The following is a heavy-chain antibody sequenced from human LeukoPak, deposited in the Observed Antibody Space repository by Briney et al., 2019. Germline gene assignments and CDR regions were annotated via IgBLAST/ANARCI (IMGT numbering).Heavy chain of an antibody. CDR3: AKSTSSWERVDY. J-gene: IGHJ4*02. CDR1: GFTFSSYA. Sequence: PGGSLRLSCAASGFTFSSYAMSWVRQAPGKGLEWVSSISGNSGRTYYADSVKGRFSISRDNSNNTLYLQMNSLRAEDAVVYYCAKSTSSWERVDYWGQGTLVTVSS. D-gene: IGHD6-13*01. CDR2: ISGNSGRT. V-gene: IGHV3-23*01.